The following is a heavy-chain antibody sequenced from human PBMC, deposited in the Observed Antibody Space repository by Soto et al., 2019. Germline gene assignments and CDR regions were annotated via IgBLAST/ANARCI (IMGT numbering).Heavy chain of an antibody. CDR2: IYPGDSDT. CDR3: AREGPRDFWSGYYSLKYYFDY. CDR1: GYSFTSYW. Sequence: PGESLKISCKGSGYSFTSYWIGWVRQMPGKGLEWMGIIYPGDSDTRYSPSFQGQVTISADKSISTAYLQWSSLKASDTAMYYCAREGPRDFWSGYYSLKYYFDYWGQGTLVTVSS. D-gene: IGHD3-3*01. J-gene: IGHJ4*02. V-gene: IGHV5-51*01.